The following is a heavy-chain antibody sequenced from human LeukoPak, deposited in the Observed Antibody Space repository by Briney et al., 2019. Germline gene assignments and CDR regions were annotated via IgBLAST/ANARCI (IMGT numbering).Heavy chain of an antibody. CDR3: ARDPYGDYFFDY. D-gene: IGHD4-17*01. J-gene: IGHJ4*02. V-gene: IGHV4-59*01. Sequence: SETLSLTCTVSGGSISSYYWSWIRQPPGKGLEWIGYIYYSGSTNYNPSLKSRVTISVDTSKNQFSLKLSSVTAADTVVYYCARDPYGDYFFDYWGQGTLVTVSS. CDR2: IYYSGST. CDR1: GGSISSYY.